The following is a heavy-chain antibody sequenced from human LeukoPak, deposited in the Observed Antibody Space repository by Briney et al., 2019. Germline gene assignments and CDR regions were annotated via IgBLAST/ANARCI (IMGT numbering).Heavy chain of an antibody. CDR1: GFTFSSYS. V-gene: IGHV3-21*01. D-gene: IGHD2-21*02. CDR2: ISSSSSYI. Sequence: GGSLRLSCAASGFTFSSYSMNWVRQAPGKGLEWVSSISSSSSYIYYADSVKGRFTISRDNAKNSLYLQMNSLRAEDTAVYYCARVVVTASTFDYWGQGTLVTVSS. J-gene: IGHJ4*02. CDR3: ARVVVTASTFDY.